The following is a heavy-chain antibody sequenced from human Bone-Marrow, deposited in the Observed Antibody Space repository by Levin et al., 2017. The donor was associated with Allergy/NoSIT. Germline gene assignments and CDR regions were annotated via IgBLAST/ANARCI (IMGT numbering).Heavy chain of an antibody. J-gene: IGHJ6*02. CDR2: ISDSGGTT. D-gene: IGHD7-27*01. V-gene: IGHV3-23*01. CDR3: AEQAGGLAGTLGV. Sequence: GGSLRLSCAVSGFTFSTYVMSWVRQPPGMGLEWVSTISDSGGTTHYADSVKGRFTISRDNSKDTLFLQMNSLRAEDTAVYYCAEQAGGLAGTLGVWGQGTTVTVSS. CDR1: GFTFSTYV.